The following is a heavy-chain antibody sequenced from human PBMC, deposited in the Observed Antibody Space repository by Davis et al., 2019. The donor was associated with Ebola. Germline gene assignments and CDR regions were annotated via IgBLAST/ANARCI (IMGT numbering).Heavy chain of an antibody. J-gene: IGHJ6*04. CDR1: GGPISSYY. CDR2: IYYSGST. CDR3: ARDIGLELRLPYPYGLDV. V-gene: IGHV4-59*01. D-gene: IGHD1-26*01. Sequence: MPSDPLSLTCPAPGGPISSYYWSWIRQPPGKGLEWIGYIYYSGSTSYNPSLKSRVTISVDTSKNQFSLKLTSVTTPDTAVYYCARDIGLELRLPYPYGLDVWGTGTTVTVSS.